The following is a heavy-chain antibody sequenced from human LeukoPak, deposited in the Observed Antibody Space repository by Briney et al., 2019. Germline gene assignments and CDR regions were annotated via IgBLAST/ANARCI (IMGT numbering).Heavy chain of an antibody. Sequence: SETLSLTCTVSGGSISSSSYYWGWIRQPPGKGLEWIGSIYYSGSTYYNPSLKSRVTISVDTSKNQFSLKLSSVTAADTAAYYCARGRYYYDSSGYPNLDYWGQGTLVTVSS. J-gene: IGHJ4*02. V-gene: IGHV4-39*01. D-gene: IGHD3-22*01. CDR1: GGSISSSSYY. CDR2: IYYSGST. CDR3: ARGRYYYDSSGYPNLDY.